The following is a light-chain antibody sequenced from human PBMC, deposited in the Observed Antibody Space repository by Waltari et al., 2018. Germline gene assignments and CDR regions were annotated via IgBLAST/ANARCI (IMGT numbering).Light chain of an antibody. CDR3: CSYAGTPRVV. CDR2: EVN. Sequence: QSALTQPASVSGSPGQSITISCTGTNNDIGSYNLVSWYQQHPGKAPKVIIFEVNKWPSGVSNRFSGSKSGNTASLTVSGLHPEDEADYYCCSYAGTPRVVFGGGTKLTVL. J-gene: IGLJ2*01. V-gene: IGLV2-23*02. CDR1: NNDIGSYNL.